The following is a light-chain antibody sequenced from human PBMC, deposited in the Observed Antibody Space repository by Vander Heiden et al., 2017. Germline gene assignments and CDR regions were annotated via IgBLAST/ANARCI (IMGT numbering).Light chain of an antibody. CDR1: SSDVGSYNL. V-gene: IGLV2-23*01. Sequence: QSALTQPASVSGSPGQSTTISCTGTSSDVGSYNLLSWYQQHPGKAPKLMIYEGSKRPSGVSNRFSGSKSGNTASLTISGLQAEDEADYYCCSYAGDTTYVFGTGTKVTVL. J-gene: IGLJ1*01. CDR3: CSYAGDTTYV. CDR2: EGS.